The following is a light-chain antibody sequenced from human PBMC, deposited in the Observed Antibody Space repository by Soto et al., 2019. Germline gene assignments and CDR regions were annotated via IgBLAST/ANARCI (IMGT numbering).Light chain of an antibody. Sequence: QSFQTQPACVSLSPGQSITISCTGTSSDVGGYNYVSWYQQHPGKAPKLMIYEVSNRPSGVSNRFSGSKSGNTASLTISGLQAEDEADYYCSSYTSSSTPYVFGTGTKSPS. CDR3: SSYTSSSTPYV. CDR2: EVS. V-gene: IGLV2-14*01. CDR1: SSDVGGYNY. J-gene: IGLJ1*01.